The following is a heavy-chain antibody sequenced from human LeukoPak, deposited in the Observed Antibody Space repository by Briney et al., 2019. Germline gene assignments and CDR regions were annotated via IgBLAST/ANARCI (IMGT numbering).Heavy chain of an antibody. CDR1: GGSISSGSYY. CDR2: IYTSGST. Sequence: SETLSLTCTVSGGSISSGSYYWSWIRQPAGKGLEWIGRIYTSGSTNYNPSLKSRVTISVDTSKNQFSLKLSSVTAADTAVYYCARDRGDRRGLYYYYYMDVWGKGTTVTISS. V-gene: IGHV4-61*02. CDR3: ARDRGDRRGLYYYYYMDV. J-gene: IGHJ6*03. D-gene: IGHD1-14*01.